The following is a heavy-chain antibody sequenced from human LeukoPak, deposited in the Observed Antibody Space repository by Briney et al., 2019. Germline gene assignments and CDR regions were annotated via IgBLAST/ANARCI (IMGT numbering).Heavy chain of an antibody. CDR2: ISWNSGSI. J-gene: IGHJ4*02. CDR1: GFTFDDYA. V-gene: IGHV3-9*01. D-gene: IGHD3-10*01. Sequence: GGSLRLSCAASGFTFDDYAMHWVRQAPGKGLEWVSGISWNSGSIGYADSVKGRFTISRDNAKNSLYLQMNSLRAEDTALYYWAKDLQWLGEWGYFDYWGQGTLVTVSS. CDR3: AKDLQWLGEWGYFDY.